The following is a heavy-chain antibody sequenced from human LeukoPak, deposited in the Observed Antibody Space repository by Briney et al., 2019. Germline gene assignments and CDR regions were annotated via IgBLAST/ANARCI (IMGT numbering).Heavy chain of an antibody. Sequence: SETLSLTCTVSGGYISSHYWSWIRQPAGKGLEWIGRIYTSGSTNYNPALKSRVTMSLDTSKNQFSLKLSSVTAADTAVYYCARDVPASIATYYFDYWGQGTLVTVSS. V-gene: IGHV4-4*07. CDR1: GGYISSHY. CDR3: ARDVPASIATYYFDY. CDR2: IYTSGST. J-gene: IGHJ4*02. D-gene: IGHD6-6*01.